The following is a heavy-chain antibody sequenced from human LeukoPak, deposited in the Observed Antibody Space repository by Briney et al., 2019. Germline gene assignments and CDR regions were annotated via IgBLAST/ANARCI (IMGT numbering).Heavy chain of an antibody. V-gene: IGHV3-33*01. D-gene: IGHD1-26*01. CDR2: VWNDGSNK. J-gene: IGHJ3*02. Sequence: PGRSLRLSCAASGFIFSSYGMHWVRQAPGKGLEWVAVVWNDGSNKYYADSVKGRFTISRDNPKNTLYLQMNSLRAEDTAVYYCARDRSGRYDAFDIWGQGAIVTVS. CDR1: GFIFSSYG. CDR3: ARDRSGRYDAFDI.